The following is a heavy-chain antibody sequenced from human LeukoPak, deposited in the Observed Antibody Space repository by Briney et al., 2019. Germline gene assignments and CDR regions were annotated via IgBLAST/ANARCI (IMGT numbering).Heavy chain of an antibody. D-gene: IGHD4-23*01. CDR2: ISDNGDST. CDR1: AFTFSSYA. Sequence: GGSLRLSCAASAFTFSSYAMSWVRQAPGKGLEWVSTISDNGDSTYYADSVKGRFAISRDNSKNTLYLQMNSLRAKDTAVYYCAKYDYGGNPNEYYFDYWGQGTLVTVSS. CDR3: AKYDYGGNPNEYYFDY. V-gene: IGHV3-23*01. J-gene: IGHJ4*02.